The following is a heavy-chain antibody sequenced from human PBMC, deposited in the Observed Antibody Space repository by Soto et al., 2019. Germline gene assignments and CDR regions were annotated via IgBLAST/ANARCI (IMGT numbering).Heavy chain of an antibody. CDR3: ARGMGEWYY. V-gene: IGHV3-33*01. D-gene: IGHD3-16*01. Sequence: QVQLVESGGGVVQPGRSLRLSCAASGFTFSSYGMHWVRQAPGKGLEWVAGIWNDGSNKFYVDSMKGRFTISRDNSKNTQHLEMNGLRVEDRVLYYYARGMGEWYYLGQGTLVIVS. CDR2: IWNDGSNK. CDR1: GFTFSSYG. J-gene: IGHJ4*02.